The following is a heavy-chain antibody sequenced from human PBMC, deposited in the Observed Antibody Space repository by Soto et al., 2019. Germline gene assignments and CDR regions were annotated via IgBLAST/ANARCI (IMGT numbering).Heavy chain of an antibody. CDR1: GVSISSYY. CDR2: FYTGGST. Sequence: LSLTCTVSGVSISSYYWSWIRQPAGKGLEWIGRFYTGGSTGESTIYNPSLKSRVTMSLDTSKNQFSLRLRSVTAADTAVYYCVRASILDRRQRIDSWGPGIMVTVSS. V-gene: IGHV4-4*07. D-gene: IGHD3-3*01. J-gene: IGHJ4*02. CDR3: VRASILDRRQRIDS.